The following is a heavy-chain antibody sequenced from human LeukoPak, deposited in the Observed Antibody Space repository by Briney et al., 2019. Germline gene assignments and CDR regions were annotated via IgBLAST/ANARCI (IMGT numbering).Heavy chain of an antibody. Sequence: ASVKVSCKASGYTFTSYGISWVRQAPGQGLEWMGWISAYNGNTNYAQKLQGRVAMTTDTSTSTAYVELRSLRSDDTAVYYCARVDIVVVPAAIDWFDPWGQGTLVTVSS. V-gene: IGHV1-18*01. J-gene: IGHJ5*02. CDR1: GYTFTSYG. CDR2: ISAYNGNT. D-gene: IGHD2-2*02. CDR3: ARVDIVVVPAAIDWFDP.